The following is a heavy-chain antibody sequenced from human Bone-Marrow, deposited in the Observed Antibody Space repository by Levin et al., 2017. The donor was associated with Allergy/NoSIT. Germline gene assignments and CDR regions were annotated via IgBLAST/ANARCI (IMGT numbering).Heavy chain of an antibody. J-gene: IGHJ5*02. Sequence: LSLTCAASGFPFSSSWMSWVRQAPGKGLEWVANIKQDGSEKYYVDSVKGRFTISRDNAKNSLYLQMNSLRAEDTAVYYCARDRGEYCSGGSCYSGGWFDPWGQGTLVTVSS. CDR2: IKQDGSEK. CDR3: ARDRGEYCSGGSCYSGGWFDP. V-gene: IGHV3-7*04. CDR1: GFPFSSSW. D-gene: IGHD2-15*01.